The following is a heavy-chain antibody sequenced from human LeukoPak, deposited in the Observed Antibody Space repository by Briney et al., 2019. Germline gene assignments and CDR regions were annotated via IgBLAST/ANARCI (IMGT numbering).Heavy chain of an antibody. J-gene: IGHJ6*03. CDR2: IYPGDSDT. CDR1: GYSFTTYW. CDR3: ARKERNYYYMDV. Sequence: GESLKISRKGSGYSFTTYWIGWVRQLPGKGLEWMGIIYPGDSDTRYSPSFQGQVTISADKSISSAYLQWSSLKASDTAMYYCARKERNYYYMDVWGKGTTVTVSS. V-gene: IGHV5-51*01.